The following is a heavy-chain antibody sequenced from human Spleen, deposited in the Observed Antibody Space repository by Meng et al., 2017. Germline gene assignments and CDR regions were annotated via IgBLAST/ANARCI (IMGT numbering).Heavy chain of an antibody. D-gene: IGHD6-25*01. CDR3: ARVEDISAAGNLFGDY. J-gene: IGHJ4*02. V-gene: IGHV1-2*06. CDR1: GYNFPDYW. CDR2: IDPKSGDT. Sequence: ASVKVSCKPSGYNFPDYWLHWVRRAPGQGLEWMGRIDPKSGDTQYAQKFQARVAMTGDTSISTAYLELSGLRSDDTAMYYCARVEDISAAGNLFGDYWGQGTLVTVSS.